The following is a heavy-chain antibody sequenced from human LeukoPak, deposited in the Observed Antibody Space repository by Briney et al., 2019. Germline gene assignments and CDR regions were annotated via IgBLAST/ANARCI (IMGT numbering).Heavy chain of an antibody. CDR2: IRSKANSYAT. J-gene: IGHJ4*02. Sequence: GGSLKLSCAASGFTFSGSAMHWVRQASGKGLEWVGRIRSKANSYATAYAASVKGRFTISRDDSKNTAYLQMNSLKTEDTAVYYCISWRIVGATREAQRSFDYWGQGTLVTVSS. CDR1: GFTFSGSA. CDR3: ISWRIVGATREAQRSFDY. V-gene: IGHV3-73*01. D-gene: IGHD1-26*01.